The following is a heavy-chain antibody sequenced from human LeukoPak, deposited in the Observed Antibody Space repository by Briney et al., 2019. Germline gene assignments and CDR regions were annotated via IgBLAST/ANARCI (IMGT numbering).Heavy chain of an antibody. J-gene: IGHJ3*02. Sequence: ASVKVSCKASGYTFTSYGISWVRQAPGQGLEWMGWISAYNGNTNYAQKFQGRVTMSRDISTSTVYMELSSLRSEDTAVYYCARSNYYDSSGYSGEAFDRWGQGTMVTVS. CDR3: ARSNYYDSSGYSGEAFDR. CDR2: ISAYNGNT. V-gene: IGHV1-18*01. CDR1: GYTFTSYG. D-gene: IGHD3-22*01.